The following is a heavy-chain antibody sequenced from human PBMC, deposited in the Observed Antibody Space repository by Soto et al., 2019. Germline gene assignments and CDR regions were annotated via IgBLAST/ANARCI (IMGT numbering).Heavy chain of an antibody. V-gene: IGHV4-59*11. Sequence: SETLSLTCTIYGDSFSNHYWTWIRQSPGKGLEWIGYIFHSGITDYNPSVKSRVTISIDKSRNLFSLNLTSVTAADTAVYYCARDRYFYDSRGYYRTLDSWGQGTLVTVSS. J-gene: IGHJ5*01. CDR2: IFHSGIT. CDR1: GDSFSNHY. CDR3: ARDRYFYDSRGYYRTLDS. D-gene: IGHD3-22*01.